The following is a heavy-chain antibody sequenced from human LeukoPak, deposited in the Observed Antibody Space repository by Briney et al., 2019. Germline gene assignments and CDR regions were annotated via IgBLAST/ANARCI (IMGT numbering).Heavy chain of an antibody. Sequence: GGSLRLSCAASGFTFSTFVTQWVRQAPGKGLEWVAVISSNGNNKYYADSVKGRFTISRDNSRNTLYLQMNSLRPDDTALYYCAKDLPGVTVFGAFDIWGPGTMVIVSS. CDR1: GFTFSTFV. D-gene: IGHD3-16*01. V-gene: IGHV3-30*18. J-gene: IGHJ3*02. CDR2: ISSNGNNK. CDR3: AKDLPGVTVFGAFDI.